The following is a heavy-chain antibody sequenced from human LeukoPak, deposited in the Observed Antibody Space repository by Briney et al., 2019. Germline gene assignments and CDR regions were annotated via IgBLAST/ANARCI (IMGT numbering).Heavy chain of an antibody. CDR2: IHYTGST. CDR1: GFTFSSYA. J-gene: IGHJ4*02. V-gene: IGHV4-59*04. D-gene: IGHD3-10*01. CDR3: ARHSVGYGSGSYSEPFDV. Sequence: AGGSLRLSCAASGFTFSSYAMSWVRQAPGKGLEWMGTIHYTGSTYYRPSLKGRVTMSVDRSQNHFSLRLSSVTAADTAVFYCARHSVGYGSGSYSEPFDVWGKGTLVIVSS.